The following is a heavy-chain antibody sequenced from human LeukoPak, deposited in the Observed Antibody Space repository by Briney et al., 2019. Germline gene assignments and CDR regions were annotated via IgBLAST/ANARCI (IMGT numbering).Heavy chain of an antibody. J-gene: IGHJ4*02. CDR1: GGSFSGYY. CDR2: INHSGST. CDR3: ARVLVSSGSKYYFDY. D-gene: IGHD3-22*01. V-gene: IGHV4-34*01. Sequence: PSETLSLTCAVYGGSFSGYYWSWIRQPPGKGLEWIGEINHSGSTNYNPSLKSRVTISADTPKNQFSLKLSSVTAADTAVYYCARVLVSSGSKYYFDYWGQGTLVTVSS.